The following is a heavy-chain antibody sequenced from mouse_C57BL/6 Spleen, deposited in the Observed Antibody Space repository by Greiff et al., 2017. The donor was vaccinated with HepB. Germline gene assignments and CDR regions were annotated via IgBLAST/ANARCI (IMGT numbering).Heavy chain of an antibody. Sequence: QVQLQQSGAELVMPGASVKLSCKASGYTFTSYWMHWVKQRPGQGLEWIGEIDPSDSYTNYNQKFKGKSTLTVDKSSSTAYMQLSSLTSEDSAVYCCARTITTVVATGAMDYWGQGTSVTVSS. J-gene: IGHJ4*01. V-gene: IGHV1-69*01. CDR2: IDPSDSYT. CDR1: GYTFTSYW. CDR3: ARTITTVVATGAMDY. D-gene: IGHD1-1*01.